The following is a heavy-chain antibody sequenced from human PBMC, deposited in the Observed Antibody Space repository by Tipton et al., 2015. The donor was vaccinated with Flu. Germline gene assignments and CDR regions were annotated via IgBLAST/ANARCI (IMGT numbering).Heavy chain of an antibody. CDR1: GRTFSSYG. Sequence: QLVQSGAEVRKPGSSVKVSCKASGRTFSSYGVSWVRQAPGQGLEWMGIINPSGGSTSYAQKFQGRVTMTRDTSTSTVYMELSSLRSEDTAVYYCARSGRWLQIEGVDYWGQGTLVTVSS. CDR2: INPSGGST. V-gene: IGHV1-46*01. CDR3: ARSGRWLQIEGVDY. J-gene: IGHJ4*02. D-gene: IGHD5-24*01.